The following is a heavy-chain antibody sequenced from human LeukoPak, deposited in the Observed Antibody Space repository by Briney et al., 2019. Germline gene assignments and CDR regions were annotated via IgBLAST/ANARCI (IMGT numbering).Heavy chain of an antibody. CDR1: GLTFSSYA. V-gene: IGHV3-23*01. CDR2: ISGSGGST. CDR3: AKTGFGPTGRNGWPDS. D-gene: IGHD3-10*01. J-gene: IGHJ5*01. Sequence: GGSLRLSCAASGLTFSSYAMSWVRQAPGKGLEWVSAISGSGGSTYYADSVKGRFTISRDNSKNTLYLQMNSLRAEDTAVYYCAKTGFGPTGRNGWPDSWGQGTLVTVSS.